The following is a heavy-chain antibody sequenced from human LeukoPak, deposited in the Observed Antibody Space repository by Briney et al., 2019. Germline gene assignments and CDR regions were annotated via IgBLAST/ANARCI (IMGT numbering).Heavy chain of an antibody. V-gene: IGHV4-59*08. CDR2: IYYSGNT. Sequence: SETLSLTCIVSGGSISSHYWTWIRQPPGKGLEYIGYIYYSGNTNYNPSLKSRVTISVDRSKNQFSLKLTSVTAADAAVYYCARLGDGFNTAGGFDYWGQETLVTVSS. J-gene: IGHJ4*02. CDR3: ARLGDGFNTAGGFDY. D-gene: IGHD5-24*01. CDR1: GGSISSHY.